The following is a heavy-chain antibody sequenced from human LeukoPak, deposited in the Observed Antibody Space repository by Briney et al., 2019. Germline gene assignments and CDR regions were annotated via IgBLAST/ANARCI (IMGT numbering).Heavy chain of an antibody. D-gene: IGHD1-26*01. CDR2: IYYRGST. CDR3: ARLGIVGAKGLDY. CDR1: GGSISSYY. J-gene: IGHJ4*02. Sequence: SETLSLTCTVSGGSISSYYWSWIRQPPGKGLEWIGYIYYRGSTNYNPSLKSRVTISVDTSKNQFSLELSSVTAADTAVYYCARLGIVGAKGLDYWGQGTLVTVSS. V-gene: IGHV4-59*08.